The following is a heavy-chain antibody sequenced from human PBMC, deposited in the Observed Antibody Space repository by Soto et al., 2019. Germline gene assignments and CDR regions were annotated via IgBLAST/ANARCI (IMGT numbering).Heavy chain of an antibody. CDR1: GFTFSSYE. CDR2: ISSSGSTI. J-gene: IGHJ6*02. Sequence: GGSLRLSCAASGFTFSSYEMNWVRQAPGKGLEWVSYISSSGSTIYYADSVKGRFTISRDNAKNSLYLQMNSLRAEDTAVYYCARDHKGGYYYYGMDVWGQGTTVTVTS. CDR3: ARDHKGGYYYYGMDV. V-gene: IGHV3-48*03.